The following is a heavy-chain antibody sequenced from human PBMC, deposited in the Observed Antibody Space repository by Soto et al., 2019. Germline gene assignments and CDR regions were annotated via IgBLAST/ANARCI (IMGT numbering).Heavy chain of an antibody. V-gene: IGHV3-23*01. D-gene: IGHD3-22*01. CDR2: ISGSGDIT. J-gene: IGHJ4*02. Sequence: EVQVLESGGGLILPGESLRLSSAASGFTFSSYTMTWVRQAPGKGLEWVSVISGSGDITYYADSVLGRFSISRDNSKNTLFLQLNSLGAEDTAMYYCAKGYYYDDTAYYYHYYLDYWGQGTLVTVSS. CDR3: AKGYYYDDTAYYYHYYLDY. CDR1: GFTFSSYT.